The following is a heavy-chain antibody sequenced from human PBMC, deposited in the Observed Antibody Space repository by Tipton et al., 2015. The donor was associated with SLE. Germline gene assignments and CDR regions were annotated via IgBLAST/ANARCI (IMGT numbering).Heavy chain of an antibody. V-gene: IGHV4-59*01. Sequence: TLSLTCTVSGGSISSYYWSRIRQPPGKGLEWIGYIYYSGSTNYNPSPQSRVTISVDTSQNQFSLKLSSVTATDTAVYYCARDRGGGPTPDAFDIWGQGKMVTDSS. D-gene: IGHD3-10*01. CDR3: ARDRGGGPTPDAFDI. CDR1: GGSISSYY. CDR2: IYYSGST. J-gene: IGHJ3*02.